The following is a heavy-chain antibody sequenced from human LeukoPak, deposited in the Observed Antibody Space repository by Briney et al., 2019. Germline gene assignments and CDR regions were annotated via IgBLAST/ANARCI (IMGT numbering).Heavy chain of an antibody. V-gene: IGHV3-30-3*01. CDR2: ISYDGSNK. Sequence: PGRSLRLSCAASGFTFSSYAMHWVRQAPGKGLEWVAVISYDGSNKYYADSVKGRFTISRDNSKNTLYLQMNSLRAEDTAVYYCARDAAPKGPAAQEAGYYGMDVWGQGTTATVSS. D-gene: IGHD2-2*01. CDR3: ARDAAPKGPAAQEAGYYGMDV. CDR1: GFTFSSYA. J-gene: IGHJ6*02.